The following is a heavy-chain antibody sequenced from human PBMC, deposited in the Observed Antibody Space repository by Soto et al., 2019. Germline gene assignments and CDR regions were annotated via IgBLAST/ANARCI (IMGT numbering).Heavy chain of an antibody. CDR2: IYYSGST. J-gene: IGHJ6*02. D-gene: IGHD3-9*01. CDR3: ARSARLLRYFDWLPAWDYYGMDV. V-gene: IGHV4-31*03. Sequence: SETLSLTCTVSGGSISSGGYYWSWIRQHPGKGLEWIGYIYYSGSTYYNPSLKSRVTISVDTSKNQFSLKLSSVTAADTAVYYCARSARLLRYFDWLPAWDYYGMDVWGQGTTVTVSS. CDR1: GGSISSGGYY.